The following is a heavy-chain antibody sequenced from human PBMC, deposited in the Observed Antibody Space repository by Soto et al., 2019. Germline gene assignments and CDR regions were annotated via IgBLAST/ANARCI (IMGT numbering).Heavy chain of an antibody. D-gene: IGHD5-12*01. Sequence: QVQLVESGGGLVKPGGSLRLSCAASGFTFSDYYMSWIRQAPGKGLEWVSYISSSSSYTNYADSVKGRFTISRDNAKNSLYLHMNSLRAEDTAVYYCARDRYSGYDPPDYWGQGTLVTVSS. CDR3: ARDRYSGYDPPDY. CDR2: ISSSSSYT. V-gene: IGHV3-11*05. J-gene: IGHJ4*02. CDR1: GFTFSDYY.